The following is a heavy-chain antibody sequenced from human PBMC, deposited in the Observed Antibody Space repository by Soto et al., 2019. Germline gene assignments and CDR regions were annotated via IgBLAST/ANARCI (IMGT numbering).Heavy chain of an antibody. CDR1: GGSFSGYY. J-gene: IGHJ4*02. CDR2: INHSGST. CDR3: ARGRVQLWLRGRNYFDY. V-gene: IGHV4-34*01. Sequence: SETLSLTCAVYGGSFSGYYWSWIRQPPGKGLEWIGEINHSGSTNYNPSLKSRVTISVDTSKNQFSLKLSSVTAADTAVYYCARGRVQLWLRGRNYFDYWGQGTLVTVSS. D-gene: IGHD5-18*01.